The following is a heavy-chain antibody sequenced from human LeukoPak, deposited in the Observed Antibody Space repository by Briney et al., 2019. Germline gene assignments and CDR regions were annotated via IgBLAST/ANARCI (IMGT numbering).Heavy chain of an antibody. Sequence: SETLSLTCTVSGGSITSRNYYWGWIRQPPGKGQEWIGSIFYSGSIYYNRSLKTRLTISVDTSRNQFSLKLTSVTAADTAVYYCATLLLYSYHMDVRGKGTTVTVSS. CDR1: GGSITSRNYY. V-gene: IGHV4-39*01. CDR2: IFYSGSI. CDR3: ATLLLYSYHMDV. D-gene: IGHD3-22*01. J-gene: IGHJ6*03.